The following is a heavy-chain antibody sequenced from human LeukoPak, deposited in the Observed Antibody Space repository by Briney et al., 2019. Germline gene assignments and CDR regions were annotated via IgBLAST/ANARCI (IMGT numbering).Heavy chain of an antibody. D-gene: IGHD5-12*01. CDR3: ARGGYSGYDSVYYMDV. Sequence: PSETLSLTCTVSGGSISSYYWSWIRQPPGKGLVWIGYIYYSGSTNYNPSLKSRVTISVDTSKNQFSLKLSSVTAADTAVYYCARGGYSGYDSVYYMDVWAKGTTVTVSS. J-gene: IGHJ6*03. CDR1: GGSISSYY. V-gene: IGHV4-59*01. CDR2: IYYSGST.